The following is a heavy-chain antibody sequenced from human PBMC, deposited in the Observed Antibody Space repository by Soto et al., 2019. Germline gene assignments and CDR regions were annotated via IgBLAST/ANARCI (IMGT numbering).Heavy chain of an antibody. CDR3: ARDPTTYNSGYAPLDI. CDR2: ISSSSSYI. CDR1: GFTFSSYS. D-gene: IGHD5-12*01. Sequence: GGSLRLSCAASGFTFSSYSMDWVRQAPGKGLEWVSSISSSSSYIYYADSVKGRFTISRDNAKNSLYLQMNSLRAEDTAVYYCARDPTTYNSGYAPLDIWGQGTMVTVSS. J-gene: IGHJ3*02. V-gene: IGHV3-21*01.